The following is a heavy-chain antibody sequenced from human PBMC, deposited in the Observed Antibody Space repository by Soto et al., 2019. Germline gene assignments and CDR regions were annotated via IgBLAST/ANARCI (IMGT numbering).Heavy chain of an antibody. CDR3: AKALNYYDSSGYDY. Sequence: PGGSLRLSCAASGFTFSSYGMHWVRQAPGKGLEWVAVISYDGSNKYYADSVKGRFTISRDNSKNTLYLQMNSLRAEDTAVYYCAKALNYYDSSGYDYWGQGTLVTVSS. D-gene: IGHD3-22*01. CDR2: ISYDGSNK. J-gene: IGHJ4*02. V-gene: IGHV3-30*18. CDR1: GFTFSSYG.